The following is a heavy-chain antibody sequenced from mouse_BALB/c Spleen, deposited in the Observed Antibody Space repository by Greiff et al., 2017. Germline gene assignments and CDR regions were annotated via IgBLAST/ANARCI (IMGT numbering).Heavy chain of an antibody. D-gene: IGHD2-4*01. CDR1: GFTFSSYA. V-gene: IGHV5-6-5*01. Sequence: EVKVVESGGGLVKPGGSLKLSCAASGFTFSSYAMSWVRQTPEKRLEWVASISSGGSTYYPDSVKGRFTISRDNARNILYLQMSSLRSEDTAMYYCARRGYYDYDGLDYWGQGTTLTVSS. J-gene: IGHJ2*01. CDR3: ARRGYYDYDGLDY. CDR2: ISSGGST.